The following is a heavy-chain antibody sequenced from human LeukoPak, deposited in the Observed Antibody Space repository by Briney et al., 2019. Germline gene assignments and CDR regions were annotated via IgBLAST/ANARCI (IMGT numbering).Heavy chain of an antibody. V-gene: IGHV3-21*04. J-gene: IGHJ4*02. CDR1: GFTFSSYS. D-gene: IGHD3-9*01. CDR3: ARDHLEGDILTGYSLGGDY. CDR2: ISSSSSYI. Sequence: PGGSLRLSCAASGFTFSSYSMNWVRQAPGKGLEWVSSISSSSSYIYSADSVKGRFTISRDNAKNSLYLQMNSLRSDDTAVYYCARDHLEGDILTGYSLGGDYWGQGTLVTVSS.